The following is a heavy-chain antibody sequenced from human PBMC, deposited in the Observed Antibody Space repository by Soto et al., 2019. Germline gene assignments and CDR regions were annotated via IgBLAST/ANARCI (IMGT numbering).Heavy chain of an antibody. CDR2: IYYSGAT. V-gene: IGHV4-39*01. CDR3: ARVETAAYYFDY. J-gene: IGHJ4*02. D-gene: IGHD6-13*01. CDR1: GGSIGRTTYY. Sequence: SETLSLTCTVSGGSIGRTTYYWGWIRQPPGQGLEWIGTIYYSGATYYNPSLKSRLTISVDTSKNQFSLKLSSVTAADTAVYYCARVETAAYYFDYWGQGTLVTVSS.